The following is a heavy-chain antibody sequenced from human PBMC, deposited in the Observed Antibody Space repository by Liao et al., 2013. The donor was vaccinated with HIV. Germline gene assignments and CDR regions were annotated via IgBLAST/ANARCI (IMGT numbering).Heavy chain of an antibody. CDR3: ARGRDYYDSSGTLTPAAEYFQH. Sequence: QLQLQESGSGMVKPSQTLSLTCAVSDGSIASGGYSWSWIRQPPGKGLEWIGYIYLSGNTYYNPSLKRRVTITLELSKRQFSLRLTSVTAADTAVYYCARGRDYYDSSGTLTPAAEYFQHWGQGTLVTVSS. D-gene: IGHD3-22*01. CDR2: IYLSGNT. CDR1: DGSIASGGYS. V-gene: IGHV4-30-2*01. J-gene: IGHJ1*01.